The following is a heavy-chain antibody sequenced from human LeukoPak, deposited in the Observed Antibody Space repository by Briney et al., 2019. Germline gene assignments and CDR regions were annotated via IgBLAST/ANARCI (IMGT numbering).Heavy chain of an antibody. CDR2: ISSSSSV. D-gene: IGHD5-24*01. CDR1: GFIFNNKY. Sequence: GGSLRLSCAASGFIFNNKYMTWVRQAPGKGLEWVSYISSSSSVYYVDSVKGRFTISRDNAKNSLYLQMNSLRAEDTAVYYCARHHRRDGYNLGGAFDYWGQGTLVTVSS. J-gene: IGHJ4*02. V-gene: IGHV3-69-1*01. CDR3: ARHHRRDGYNLGGAFDY.